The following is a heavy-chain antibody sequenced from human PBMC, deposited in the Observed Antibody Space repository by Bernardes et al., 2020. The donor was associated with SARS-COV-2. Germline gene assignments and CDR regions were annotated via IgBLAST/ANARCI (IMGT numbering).Heavy chain of an antibody. D-gene: IGHD3-22*01. CDR2: IYSGCST. CDR3: ATRRVNYDSSGYYYLH. CDR1: GFTVSSNY. V-gene: IGHV3-53*01. J-gene: IGHJ3*01. Sequence: GGSLRLSCAASGFTVSSNYMSWVRQAPGKGLEWVSVIYSGCSTYYADSVKGRFTISRDNSKNTLYLQMNSLRAEDTAVYYCATRRVNYDSSGYYYLHWGQGTMVTVSS.